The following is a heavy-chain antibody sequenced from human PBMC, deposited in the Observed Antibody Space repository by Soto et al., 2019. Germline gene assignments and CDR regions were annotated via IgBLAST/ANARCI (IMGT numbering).Heavy chain of an antibody. D-gene: IGHD6-19*01. J-gene: IGHJ4*02. CDR3: AAYSSDVDY. CDR2: IYHSGST. CDR1: DRTISNSNW. Sequence: SETLSPTSNVSDRTISNSNWWSRVRQPPGKRLEWIGEIYHSGSTNYNPSLKSRVTISVDKSKNQFSLKLRFVTAADTAVYYCAAYSSDVDYWGQGTLATVSS. V-gene: IGHV4-4*02.